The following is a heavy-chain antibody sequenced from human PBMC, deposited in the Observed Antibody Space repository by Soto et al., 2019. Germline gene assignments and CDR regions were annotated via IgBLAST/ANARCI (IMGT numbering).Heavy chain of an antibody. V-gene: IGHV5-10-1*03. D-gene: IGHD5-18*01. CDR1: GYSFTSYW. CDR3: ARLGLQTGIQSGVGFDP. CDR2: IDPSDSYT. J-gene: IGHJ5*02. Sequence: EVQLVQSGAEVKKPGESLRISCKGSGYSFTSYWISWVRQMPGKGLEWMGRIDPSDSYTNYSPSFQGHVTISADKSISIAYLQWSSLKAPDTAMYYCARLGLQTGIQSGVGFDPWGQGTLVTVSS.